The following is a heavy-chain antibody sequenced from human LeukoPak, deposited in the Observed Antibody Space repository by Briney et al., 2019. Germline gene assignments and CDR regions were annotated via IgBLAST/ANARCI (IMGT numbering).Heavy chain of an antibody. CDR2: IHFSGST. J-gene: IGHJ2*01. Sequence: SETLSLTCTVSGYSLGSGYYWGWIRQPPGKGLEWIGTIHFSGSTYYNRSLKSRVNISIHTYKHQFSLKLSSVTATHPRGFYCARVASFGALIEAAGPWYFDLWGRGTLVTVSS. CDR3: ARVASFGALIEAAGPWYFDL. V-gene: IGHV4-38-2*02. D-gene: IGHD6-13*01. CDR1: GYSLGSGYY.